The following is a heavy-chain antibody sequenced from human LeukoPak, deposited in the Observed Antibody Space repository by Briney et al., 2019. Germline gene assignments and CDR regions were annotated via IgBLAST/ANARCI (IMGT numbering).Heavy chain of an antibody. CDR3: ARDLDIVVVPAAPMGY. J-gene: IGHJ4*02. Sequence: ASVKVSCKASGYTFTSYGISWVRQAPGQGLEWMGWISAYNGDTNYAQKLQGRVTMTTDTSTSTAYMELRSLRSDDTAVYYCARDLDIVVVPAAPMGYWGQGTLVTVSS. CDR1: GYTFTSYG. CDR2: ISAYNGDT. D-gene: IGHD2-2*03. V-gene: IGHV1-18*01.